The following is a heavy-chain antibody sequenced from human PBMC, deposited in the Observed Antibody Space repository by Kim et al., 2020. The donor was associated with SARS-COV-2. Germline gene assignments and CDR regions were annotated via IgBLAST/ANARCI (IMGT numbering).Heavy chain of an antibody. J-gene: IGHJ5*02. V-gene: IGHV1-18*04. D-gene: IGHD6-13*01. CDR1: GYTFTSYG. CDR2: ISAYNGNT. Sequence: ASVKVSCKASGYTFTSYGISWVRQAPGQGLEWMGWISAYNGNTNYAQKLQGRVTMTTDTSTSTAYMELRSLRSDDTAVYYCARDEREYSSSWYNWFDPWGQGTLVTVSS. CDR3: ARDEREYSSSWYNWFDP.